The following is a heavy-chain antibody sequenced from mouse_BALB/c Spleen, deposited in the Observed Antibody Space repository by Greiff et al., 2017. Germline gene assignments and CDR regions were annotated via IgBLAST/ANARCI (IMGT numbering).Heavy chain of an antibody. J-gene: IGHJ4*01. CDR3: ARDKDYDAMDY. CDR1: GFTFTDYY. Sequence: EVKVEESGGGLVQPGGSLRLSCATSGFTFTDYYMSWVRQPPGKALEWLGFIRNKANGYTTEYSASVKGRFTISRDNSQSILYLQMNTLRAEDSATYYCARDKDYDAMDYWGQGTSVTVSS. V-gene: IGHV7-3*02. CDR2: IRNKANGYTT.